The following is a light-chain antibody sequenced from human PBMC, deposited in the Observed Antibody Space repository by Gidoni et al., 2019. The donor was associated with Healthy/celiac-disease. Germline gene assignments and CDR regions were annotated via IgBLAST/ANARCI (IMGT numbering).Light chain of an antibody. CDR3: QQRSNWPL. Sequence: DIVFTQSPATLSLSPGERATLSCRASQSVSSYLAWYQQKPGQGPRLLLYDASNRATGIPARFSGSGSGTDFTLTISSLEPEDFAVYYCQQRSNWPLFGPGTKVDIK. V-gene: IGKV3-11*01. CDR1: QSVSSY. J-gene: IGKJ3*01. CDR2: DAS.